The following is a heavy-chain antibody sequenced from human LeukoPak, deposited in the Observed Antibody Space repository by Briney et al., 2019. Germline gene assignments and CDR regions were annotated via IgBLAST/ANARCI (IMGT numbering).Heavy chain of an antibody. Sequence: PSETLSLTCAVYGGSFSGYYWSWIRQPPGKGLEWIGEINHSGSTNYNPSLKSRVTISVDTSKNQFSLKLSSVTAADTAVYYCAREGYDEQNWFDPWGQGTLVTVSS. D-gene: IGHD5-12*01. V-gene: IGHV4-34*01. CDR1: GGSFSGYY. CDR3: AREGYDEQNWFDP. J-gene: IGHJ5*02. CDR2: INHSGST.